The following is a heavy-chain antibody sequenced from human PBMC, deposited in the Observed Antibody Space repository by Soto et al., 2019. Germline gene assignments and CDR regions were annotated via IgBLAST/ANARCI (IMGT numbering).Heavy chain of an antibody. V-gene: IGHV3-23*01. CDR3: AKNRVTSAALDS. CDR1: GFNFNMFA. Sequence: EVQLLESGGGFVQPGGSLRLSCSASGFNFNMFAMTWVRQAPGKGLEWVSTISGGSHSTYYADSHKGRFSISRDNSKNTMYLQMDSLRAEDTAIYYCAKNRVTSAALDSWGQGALASVSS. D-gene: IGHD6-25*01. J-gene: IGHJ1*01. CDR2: ISGGSHST.